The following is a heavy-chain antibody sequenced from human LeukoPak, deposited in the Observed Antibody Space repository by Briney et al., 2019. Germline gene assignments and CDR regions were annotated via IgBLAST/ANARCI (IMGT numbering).Heavy chain of an antibody. Sequence: PSETLSRTCTASGGSISSYYWSWIRQPPGKGLGWIGYIYYSGSTNYNPSLKSRVTISVDTSKNQFSLKLSSVTAADTAVYYCARQEGQQLVPFDYWGQGTLVTVSS. V-gene: IGHV4-59*08. J-gene: IGHJ4*02. CDR3: ARQEGQQLVPFDY. CDR1: GGSISSYY. CDR2: IYYSGST. D-gene: IGHD6-13*01.